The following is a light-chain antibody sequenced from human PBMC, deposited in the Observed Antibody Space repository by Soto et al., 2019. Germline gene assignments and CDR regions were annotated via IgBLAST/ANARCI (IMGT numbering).Light chain of an antibody. Sequence: QPVLTQSPSASASLGASVKLTCTLSSGHSSYAIAWHQQQPEKGPRYLMKLDSDGSHTKGDAIPDRFSGSSSGAERYLTISGLQSEDQADYHGQTWGTGIHVVFGGGTQLTVL. J-gene: IGLJ2*01. CDR1: SGHSSYA. V-gene: IGLV4-69*01. CDR3: QTWGTGIHVV. CDR2: LDSDGSH.